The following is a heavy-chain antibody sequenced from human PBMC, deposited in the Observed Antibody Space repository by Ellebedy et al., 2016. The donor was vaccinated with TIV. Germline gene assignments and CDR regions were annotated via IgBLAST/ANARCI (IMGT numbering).Heavy chain of an antibody. J-gene: IGHJ3*02. CDR3: ARDMSWDYGGNSDAFDI. V-gene: IGHV3-30-3*01. CDR2: ISYDGSNK. D-gene: IGHD4-23*01. Sequence: PGGSLRLSCAASGFTFSRYTIHWVRQAPGKGLEWVAVISYDGSNKYYADSVKGRFTISRDNSKNTLYLQMNSLRAEDTAVYYCARDMSWDYGGNSDAFDIWGQGTMVTVSS. CDR1: GFTFSRYT.